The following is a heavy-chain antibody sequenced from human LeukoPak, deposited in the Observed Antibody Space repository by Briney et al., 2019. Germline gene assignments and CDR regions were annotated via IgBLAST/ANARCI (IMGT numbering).Heavy chain of an antibody. V-gene: IGHV6-1*01. CDR1: EDCASSNSAS. CDR2: TFYRSKWIN. J-gene: IGHJ1*01. D-gene: IGHD5-18*01. Sequence: SPTPSLTCAMPEDCASSNSASWNWIRQSPSRCLEWLARTFYRSKWINEYTASVKSRITITPATSKTQCSLPLTSVTTDDTAVYYCARGTAVPGPARDAECFQNWGQGTLVTVSS. CDR3: ARGTAVPGPARDAECFQN.